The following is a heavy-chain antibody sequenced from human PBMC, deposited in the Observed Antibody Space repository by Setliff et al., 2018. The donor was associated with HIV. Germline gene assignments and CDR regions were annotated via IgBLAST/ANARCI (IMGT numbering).Heavy chain of an antibody. CDR3: ARGEPPASRSGLLY. J-gene: IGHJ4*02. D-gene: IGHD3-22*01. CDR2: VQYVGPA. Sequence: SETLSLTCSVSGDDINRDFWTWMRQPPGKGLEWIGYVQYVGPANYNPSLQSRPTLSIDTSKNQFSLKLISVTAADTAVYYCARGEPPASRSGLLYWGQGMLVTVPQ. CDR1: GDDINRDF. V-gene: IGHV4-59*01.